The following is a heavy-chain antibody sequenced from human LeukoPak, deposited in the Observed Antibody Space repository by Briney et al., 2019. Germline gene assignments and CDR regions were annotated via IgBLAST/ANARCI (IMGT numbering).Heavy chain of an antibody. CDR2: IYPGDSDT. Sequence: GESLKISCKGSGYSFTSYWIGWVRQMPGKGLEWMGIIYPGDSDTRYSPSFQGQVTISADKSISTAYLQWSSLKAPDTAMYYCARQERIAAAGTGIDYWGQGTLVTVSS. V-gene: IGHV5-51*01. J-gene: IGHJ4*02. CDR3: ARQERIAAAGTGIDY. D-gene: IGHD6-13*01. CDR1: GYSFTSYW.